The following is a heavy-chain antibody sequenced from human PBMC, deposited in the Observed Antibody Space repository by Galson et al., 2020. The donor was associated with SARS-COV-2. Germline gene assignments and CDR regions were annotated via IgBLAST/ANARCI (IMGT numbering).Heavy chain of an antibody. CDR1: GFSLSTSGMC. Sequence: SGPTLVKPTQTLTLTCTFSGFSLSTSGMCVSWIRQPPGKALEWLARIDWDDDKYYSTSLKTRLTISKDTSKNQVVLTMTNMDPVDTATYYCARGQVGGYYYYGMDVWGQGTTVTVSS. CDR3: ARGQVGGYYYYGMDV. D-gene: IGHD3-16*01. J-gene: IGHJ6*02. CDR2: IDWDDDK. V-gene: IGHV2-70*11.